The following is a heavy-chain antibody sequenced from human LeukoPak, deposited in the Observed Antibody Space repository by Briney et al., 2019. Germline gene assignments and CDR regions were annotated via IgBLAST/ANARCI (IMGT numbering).Heavy chain of an antibody. V-gene: IGHV4-4*07. J-gene: IGHJ5*02. CDR1: GDSITDFS. Sequence: PSETLSLTCTVSGDSITDFSWHWIRQTAGKGLEWVGEVLSGGNTDFNPSLRSRVAMSIDTSTSQIALRLSSVTAADTGVYFCVRGTHFYDVSGYFAPWGRGTQVIVSS. CDR3: VRGTHFYDVSGYFAP. CDR2: VLSGGNT. D-gene: IGHD5-12*01.